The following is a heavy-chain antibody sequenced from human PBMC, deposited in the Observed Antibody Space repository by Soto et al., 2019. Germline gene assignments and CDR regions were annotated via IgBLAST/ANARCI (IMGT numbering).Heavy chain of an antibody. CDR1: GYTFNTYA. CDR2: ISAYNGNT. CDR3: ARDGYGMDV. V-gene: IGHV1-18*01. Sequence: QVQLVQSGAEVKKPGASVTVSCKASGYTFNTYAITWVRQAPGQGLEWMGWISAYNGNTKYEQKLQGIVTMTTDTSTTTAYMELRGLRSDDTAIYYCARDGYGMDVWGQGTTVTVSS. J-gene: IGHJ6*02.